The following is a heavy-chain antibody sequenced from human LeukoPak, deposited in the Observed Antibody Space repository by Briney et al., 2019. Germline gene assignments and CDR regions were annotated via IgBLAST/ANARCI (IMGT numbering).Heavy chain of an antibody. CDR2: ISGSGGGT. V-gene: IGHV3-23*01. CDR1: GSTFSSYA. J-gene: IGHJ4*02. D-gene: IGHD2-15*01. Sequence: GGSLRLSCAASGSTFSSYAMSWVLQPPGEGLEWVSTISGSGGGTYYADSVKGRFTISRDNSKNTLYLQMISLRPEDTAVYYCAGYFCSGGSCYRYFDYWGQGTLVNVSS. CDR3: AGYFCSGGSCYRYFDY.